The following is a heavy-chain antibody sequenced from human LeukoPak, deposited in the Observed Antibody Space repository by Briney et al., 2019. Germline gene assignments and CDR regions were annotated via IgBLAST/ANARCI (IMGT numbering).Heavy chain of an antibody. J-gene: IGHJ4*02. CDR1: GGSISSGGYY. Sequence: SETLSLTCTVSGGSISSGGYYWSWIRQHPGKGLEWIGYIYYSGSTYYNPSLKSRVTISVDTPKNQFSLKLSSVTAADTAVYYCARAAAGPPRIDYWGQGTLVTVSS. CDR3: ARAAAGPPRIDY. D-gene: IGHD6-13*01. V-gene: IGHV4-31*03. CDR2: IYYSGST.